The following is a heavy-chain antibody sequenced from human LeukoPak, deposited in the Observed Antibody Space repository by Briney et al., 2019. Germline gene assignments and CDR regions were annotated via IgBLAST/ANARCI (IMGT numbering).Heavy chain of an antibody. V-gene: IGHV1-69*13. D-gene: IGHD6-13*01. CDR3: ARESGSSSWRNDAFDI. Sequence: VKVSCKASGGTFSSYAISWVRQAPGQGLEWMGGIIPIFGTANYAQKFQGRVTITTDESTSTAYMELSSLRSEDTAVYYCARESGSSSWRNDAFDIWGQGTMVTVSS. J-gene: IGHJ3*02. CDR1: GGTFSSYA. CDR2: IIPIFGTA.